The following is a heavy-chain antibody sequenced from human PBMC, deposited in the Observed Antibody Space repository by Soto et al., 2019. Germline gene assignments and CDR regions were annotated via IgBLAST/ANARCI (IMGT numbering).Heavy chain of an antibody. Sequence: PGESLKISCTGSGYSFTSYWIDWVRQMPGKGLEWMGIIYPGDSDTRYSTSFQGQVTISADKSISTAYLQWSSLKASDTAMYYCARVPWGRQLWFIDYWGQGTLVTVPS. D-gene: IGHD5-18*01. J-gene: IGHJ4*02. CDR1: GYSFTSYW. CDR2: IYPGDSDT. V-gene: IGHV5-51*01. CDR3: ARVPWGRQLWFIDY.